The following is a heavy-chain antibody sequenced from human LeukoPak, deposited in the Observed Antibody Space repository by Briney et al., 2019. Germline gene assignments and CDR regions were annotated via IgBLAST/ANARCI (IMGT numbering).Heavy chain of an antibody. CDR1: GGTFSSYA. CDR2: IIPIFGTA. D-gene: IGHD6-13*01. CDR3: AKGTAAASYNWFDP. Sequence: SVKVSCKASGGTFSSYAISWVRQAPGQGLEWMGGIIPIFGTANYAQKFQGRVTITADESTSTAYMELSSLRSEDTAVYYCAKGTAAASYNWFDPWGQGTLVTVSS. V-gene: IGHV1-69*13. J-gene: IGHJ5*02.